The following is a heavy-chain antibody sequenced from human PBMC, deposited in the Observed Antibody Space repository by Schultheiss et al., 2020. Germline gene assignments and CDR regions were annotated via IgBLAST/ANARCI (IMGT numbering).Heavy chain of an antibody. J-gene: IGHJ6*02. CDR3: AKDGQAWDFWSGYYNYYYYGMDV. D-gene: IGHD3-3*01. Sequence: GESLKISCAASGFTVSSNYMSWVRQAPGKGLEWVSGISGSDTSTYYADSVKGRFTISRDNSKNTLYLQMNSLRAEDTAVYYCAKDGQAWDFWSGYYNYYYYGMDVWGQGTTVTVSS. V-gene: IGHV3-66*03. CDR1: GFTVSSNY. CDR2: ISGSDTST.